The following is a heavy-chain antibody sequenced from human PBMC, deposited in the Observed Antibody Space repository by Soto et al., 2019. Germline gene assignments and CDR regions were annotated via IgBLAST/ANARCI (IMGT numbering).Heavy chain of an antibody. J-gene: IGHJ4*02. CDR1: GGSFSCYY. Sequence: SETLSLTCTVYGGSFSCYYWSWIRQPPGKGLEWIGEINHSGSTNYNPSLKSRVTISVDTSKNQFSLKLSSVTAADTAVYYCASRGLWWYIYYFDYWGQGTLVTVSS. CDR3: ASRGLWWYIYYFDY. V-gene: IGHV4-34*01. D-gene: IGHD2-21*01. CDR2: INHSGST.